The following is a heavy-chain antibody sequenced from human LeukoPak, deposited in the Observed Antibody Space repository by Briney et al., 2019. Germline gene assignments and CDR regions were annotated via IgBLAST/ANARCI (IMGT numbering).Heavy chain of an antibody. CDR1: GGSISSSSYY. V-gene: IGHV4-39*07. D-gene: IGHD6-13*01. J-gene: IGHJ5*02. CDR3: ARDPGYSSSEAWFDP. CDR2: IYYSGST. Sequence: SETLSLTCTVSGGSISSSSYYWGWIRQPPGKGLEWIGSIYYSGSTYYNPSLKSRVTISVDTSKNQFSLKLSSVTAADTAVYYCARDPGYSSSEAWFDPWGQGTLVTVSS.